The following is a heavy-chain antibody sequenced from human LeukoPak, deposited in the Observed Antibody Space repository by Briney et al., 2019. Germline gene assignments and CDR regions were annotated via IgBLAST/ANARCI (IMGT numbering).Heavy chain of an antibody. J-gene: IGHJ4*02. D-gene: IGHD3-22*01. Sequence: GASAKVSCKASGYAFTVYFMHCVRQAPGQGLEWMGWINPNSGGTNYAQKFQGRVTMTRDTSISTAYMELSRLRSDDTAVYYCARALNYDRSGYYFDYWGQGTLVTVSS. CDR3: ARALNYDRSGYYFDY. V-gene: IGHV1-2*02. CDR2: INPNSGGT. CDR1: GYAFTVYF.